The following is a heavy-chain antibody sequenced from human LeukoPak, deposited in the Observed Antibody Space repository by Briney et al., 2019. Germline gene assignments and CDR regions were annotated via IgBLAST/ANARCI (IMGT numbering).Heavy chain of an antibody. CDR2: IYYRSHWYG. D-gene: IGHD6-13*01. J-gene: IGHJ4*02. V-gene: IGHV6-1*01. CDR3: ARWSSSWYLNYFDY. CDR1: GDSVSRTDAG. Sequence: SQTLSLTCAISGDSVSRTDAGWNWIRQSPSRGLEWLGRIYYRSHWYGDDVLSMKSRITINPDTSKNQFSLQLNSVTPEDTAVYYCARWSSSWYLNYFDYWGQGTLVTVSS.